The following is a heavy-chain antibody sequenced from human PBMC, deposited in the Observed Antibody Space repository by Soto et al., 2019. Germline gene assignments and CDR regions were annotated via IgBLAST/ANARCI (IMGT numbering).Heavy chain of an antibody. Sequence: SETLSLTCAVSGGSISSSNWWSWVRQPPGKGLEWIGEIYHSGSTNYNPSLKSRATISVDKSKNQFSLKLSSVTAADTAVYYCARDMGGYSRSWYSYFDYRGQGTLVTVSS. D-gene: IGHD6-13*01. CDR1: GGSISSSNW. CDR2: IYHSGST. J-gene: IGHJ4*02. CDR3: ARDMGGYSRSWYSYFDY. V-gene: IGHV4-4*02.